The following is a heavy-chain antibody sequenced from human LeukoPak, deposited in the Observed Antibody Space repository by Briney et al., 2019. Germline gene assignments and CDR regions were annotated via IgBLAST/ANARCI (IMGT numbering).Heavy chain of an antibody. CDR2: ISSSGSTI. J-gene: IGHJ4*02. CDR3: ARGGCSSSWHDY. V-gene: IGHV3-48*04. Sequence: GGSLRLSCQASGFTFYMYAMSWVRQAPGKGLEWVSYISSSGSTIYYADSVKGRFTISRDNAKNSLYLQMNSLRAEDTAVYYCARGGCSSSWHDYWGQGTLVTVSS. D-gene: IGHD6-13*01. CDR1: GFTFYMYA.